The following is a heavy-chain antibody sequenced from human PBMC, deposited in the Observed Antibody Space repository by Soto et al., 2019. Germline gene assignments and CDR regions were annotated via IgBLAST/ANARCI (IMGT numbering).Heavy chain of an antibody. Sequence: GASVQVSCKASGGTFSSYAISWVRQAPGQGLEWMGGIIPIFGTANYAQKFQGRVTITADGSTSTAYMELSSLRSEDTAVYYCARKATVTTYYYYGMDVWGQGTTVTVSS. V-gene: IGHV1-69*13. J-gene: IGHJ6*02. D-gene: IGHD4-4*01. CDR2: IIPIFGTA. CDR3: ARKATVTTYYYYGMDV. CDR1: GGTFSSYA.